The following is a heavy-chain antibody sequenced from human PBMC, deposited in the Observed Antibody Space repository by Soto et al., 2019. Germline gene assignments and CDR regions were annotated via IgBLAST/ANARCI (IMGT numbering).Heavy chain of an antibody. CDR2: IYHSVST. V-gene: IGHV4-4*02. J-gene: IGHJ4*02. CDR1: GGSISSSNW. Sequence: QVQLQESGPGLVKPSGTLSLTCAVSGGSISSSNWWRWVRQPPGKGLEGIGEIYHSVSTNYNPSRTSRVTISVDKSNNPWSLKLSSVTVADTAVYYCARGGSYGGGYFDYWGQGTLVTVSS. CDR3: ARGGSYGGGYFDY. D-gene: IGHD1-26*01.